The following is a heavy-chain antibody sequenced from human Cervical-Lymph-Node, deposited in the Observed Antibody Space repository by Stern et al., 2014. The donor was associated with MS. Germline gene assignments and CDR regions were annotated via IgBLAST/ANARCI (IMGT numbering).Heavy chain of an antibody. CDR1: GGTFRSYA. Sequence: VQLLESGAEVKKPGSSVKVSCKASGGTFRSYAISWVRQAPGQGLEWMGGVIPIFGTANYAQKFQGRVTITADESTSTAYMELSSLRSEDTAVYYCARGETGTTAHYYYGMDVWGQGTTVTVSS. J-gene: IGHJ6*02. CDR2: VIPIFGTA. CDR3: ARGETGTTAHYYYGMDV. V-gene: IGHV1-69*01. D-gene: IGHD1-1*01.